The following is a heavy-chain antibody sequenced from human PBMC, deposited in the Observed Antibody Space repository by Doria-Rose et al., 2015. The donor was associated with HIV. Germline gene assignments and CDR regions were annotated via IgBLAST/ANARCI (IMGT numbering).Heavy chain of an antibody. CDR3: ARFRPSRGIYYSLDV. CDR1: GGSISSYC. V-gene: IGHV4-4*09. J-gene: IGHJ6*03. Sequence: QVQLQESGPGLVKPAETLSLTCTVSGGSISSYCWNWIRQPPGKGLEWIGYIYSSGSPHYNPSLKSRVTISIDTSKNQFSLKLSSVTAADTAVYYCARFRPSRGIYYSLDVWGKGTTVTVSS. D-gene: IGHD3-10*01. CDR2: IYSSGSP.